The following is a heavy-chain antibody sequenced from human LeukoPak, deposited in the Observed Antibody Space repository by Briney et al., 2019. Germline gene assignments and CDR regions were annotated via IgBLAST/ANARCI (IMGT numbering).Heavy chain of an antibody. CDR1: GFTFGDYA. D-gene: IGHD5-12*01. Sequence: PGRSLRLSCTPSGFTFGDYAMSWFRQAPRKGLEWVGFIRSKASGATTEYAATVKGRLTISRDDSKSIAYLQMNSLNTEDTAVYYCTRGHSAYDPFDYWGQGTLVTVSS. V-gene: IGHV3-49*03. CDR3: TRGHSAYDPFDY. CDR2: IRSKASGATT. J-gene: IGHJ4*02.